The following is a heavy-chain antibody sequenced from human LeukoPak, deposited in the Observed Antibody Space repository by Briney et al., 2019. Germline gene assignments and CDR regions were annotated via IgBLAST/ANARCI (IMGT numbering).Heavy chain of an antibody. J-gene: IGHJ4*02. V-gene: IGHV1-18*04. D-gene: IGHD6-19*01. CDR1: GYXFTSYG. CDR2: INTHTGNT. CDR3: ARAQYSSGWYWGFDH. Sequence: ASVKVSCKASGYXFTSYGISWVRQAPGQGLEWMGGINTHTGNTNYAQKLQGRVTVTTDTSASTAYMELRSLRSDDTAVYYCARAQYSSGWYWGFDHWGQGTLVTVSS.